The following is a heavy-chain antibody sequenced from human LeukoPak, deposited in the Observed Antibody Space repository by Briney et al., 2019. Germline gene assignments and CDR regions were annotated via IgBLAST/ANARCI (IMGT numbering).Heavy chain of an antibody. D-gene: IGHD5-18*01. J-gene: IGHJ4*02. CDR3: ARARYSYGYKIAAAGSLDY. V-gene: IGHV4-59*01. Sequence: SETLSLTCTVSGGSISSYYWSWIRQPPGKGLEWIGYIYYSGSTNYNPSLKSRVTISVDTSKNQFSLKLSSVTAADTAVYYCARARYSYGYKIAAAGSLDYWGQGTLVTVSS. CDR2: IYYSGST. CDR1: GGSISSYY.